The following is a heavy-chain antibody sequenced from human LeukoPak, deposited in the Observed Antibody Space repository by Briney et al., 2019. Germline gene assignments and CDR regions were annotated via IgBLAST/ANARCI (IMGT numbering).Heavy chain of an antibody. J-gene: IGHJ3*02. CDR3: ARLLRGGRDTPMVTMIVVRAKSGAFDI. V-gene: IGHV4-34*01. CDR1: GGSFSGYY. D-gene: IGHD3-22*01. CDR2: INHSGST. Sequence: SETLSLTCAVYGGSFSGYYWSWIRQPPGKGLEWIGEINHSGSTNYNPSLKSRVTTSVDTSKNQFSLKLSSVTAADTAVYYCARLLRGGRDTPMVTMIVVRAKSGAFDIWGQGTMVTVSS.